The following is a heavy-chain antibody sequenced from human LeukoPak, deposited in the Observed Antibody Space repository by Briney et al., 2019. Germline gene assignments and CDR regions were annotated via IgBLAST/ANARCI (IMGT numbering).Heavy chain of an antibody. CDR1: GGSLSSTIYY. CDR2: IYYSGST. CDR3: ARHLQRGYSYGVLFDY. V-gene: IGHV4-61*01. D-gene: IGHD5-18*01. J-gene: IGHJ4*02. Sequence: PSETLSLTCTVSGGSLSSTIYYWSWIRQPPGKGLEWIGYIYYSGSTNYNPSLKSRVTISVDTSKNQFSLKLSSVTAADTAVYYCARHLQRGYSYGVLFDYWGQGTLVTVSS.